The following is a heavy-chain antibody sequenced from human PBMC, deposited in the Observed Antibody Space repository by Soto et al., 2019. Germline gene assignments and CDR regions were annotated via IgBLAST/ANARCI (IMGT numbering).Heavy chain of an antibody. J-gene: IGHJ4*02. CDR3: VQGASTAHQPLDS. CDR2: ISGAGNDK. Sequence: QVQLVESGGGVVQPGRSLRLSCAASGFLFGNFGMHWVRRAPGAGLEWVATISGAGNDKYYPDSMKGRFTISRDNFNNTRYLQLNSLRPEDTAVYHCVQGASTAHQPLDSWGQGVLVTVSS. CDR1: GFLFGNFG. D-gene: IGHD1-26*01. V-gene: IGHV3-30*03.